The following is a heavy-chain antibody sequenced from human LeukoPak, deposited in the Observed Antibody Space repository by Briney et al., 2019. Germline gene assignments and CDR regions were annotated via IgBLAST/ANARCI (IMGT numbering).Heavy chain of an antibody. Sequence: ASVKVSCKASGYTFTSYAMNWARQAPGQGLEWMGWINTNTGNPTYAQGFTGRFVFSLDTSVSTAYLQISSLKAEDTAVYYCARPSPSGYYDSLDIWGQGTMVTVSS. CDR3: ARPSPSGYYDSLDI. D-gene: IGHD3-22*01. J-gene: IGHJ3*02. V-gene: IGHV7-4-1*02. CDR1: GYTFTSYA. CDR2: INTNTGNP.